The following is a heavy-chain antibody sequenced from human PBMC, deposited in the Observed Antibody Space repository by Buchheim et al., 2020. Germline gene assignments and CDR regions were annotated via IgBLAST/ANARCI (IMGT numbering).Heavy chain of an antibody. V-gene: IGHV3-23*01. D-gene: IGHD3-22*01. Sequence: EVQLLESGGGLVQPGESLRLSCAASGFTFSSSAMNWVRQAPGKGLECVSVISGSGTSTSYADPVKGRFTNSRDNSKNMLYLQLNSLRAEDTAVYFCATSSSGYYYTWGQGTL. CDR3: ATSSSGYYYT. CDR2: ISGSGTST. J-gene: IGHJ5*02. CDR1: GFTFSSSA.